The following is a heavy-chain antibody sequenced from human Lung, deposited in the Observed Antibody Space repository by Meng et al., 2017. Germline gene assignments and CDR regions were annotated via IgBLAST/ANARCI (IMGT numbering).Heavy chain of an antibody. CDR3: TKNDFYCLGY. CDR1: GGSISSDNW. V-gene: IGHV4-4*02. CDR2: IYHSGST. J-gene: IGHJ4*02. Sequence: QVRLRRSGPGLVQPSGTLSLTCAVSGGSISSDNWWSWVRQPPGKGLEWIGEIYHSGSTNYNPSLKSRITISVDKPKNQFSLTLSSVTAADTAVYYCTKNDFYCLGYWGQGTLVTVSS. D-gene: IGHD2-21*01.